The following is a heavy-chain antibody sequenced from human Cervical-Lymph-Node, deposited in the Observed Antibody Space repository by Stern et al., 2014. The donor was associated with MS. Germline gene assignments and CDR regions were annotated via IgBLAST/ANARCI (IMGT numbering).Heavy chain of an antibody. V-gene: IGHV1-3*01. CDR1: GYTFSTYA. Sequence: DQLVESGAEVKKPGASVKVSCKASGYTFSTYAMHWVRQAPGQRLEWMGWINAGNGHTKYSQKFQGRVTITRDTSASTAYMELSSLRSEDTAVYYCARMVSDFWRYGMDVWGQGTTVTVSS. CDR3: ARMVSDFWRYGMDV. D-gene: IGHD3-3*01. J-gene: IGHJ6*02. CDR2: INAGNGHT.